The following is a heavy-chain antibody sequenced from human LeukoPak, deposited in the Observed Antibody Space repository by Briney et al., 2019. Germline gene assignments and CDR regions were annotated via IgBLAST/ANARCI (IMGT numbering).Heavy chain of an antibody. Sequence: PGGSLRLSCAASGFTFSSYSMNWVRQAPGKGLEWVSSISSSSSYIYSADSVKGRFTISRDNAKNSLYLQMNSLRAEDTAVYYCARDKDYGDSYFDYWGQGILVTVSS. V-gene: IGHV3-21*01. J-gene: IGHJ4*02. CDR1: GFTFSSYS. D-gene: IGHD4-17*01. CDR2: ISSSSSYI. CDR3: ARDKDYGDSYFDY.